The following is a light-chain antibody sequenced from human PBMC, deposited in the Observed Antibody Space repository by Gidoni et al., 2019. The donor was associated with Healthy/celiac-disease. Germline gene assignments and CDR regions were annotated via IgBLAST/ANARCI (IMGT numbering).Light chain of an antibody. J-gene: IGKJ2*04. V-gene: IGKV1-8*01. CDR2: AAS. CDR3: QQYYSSCS. CDR1: QGISSY. Sequence: AIRMTQSPSSFSASTGDRVTITCRASQGISSYLAWYQQKPGKAPKLLIYAASTLQSGGPSRFSGSGSVTDFTLTISCLQSEDFATYYCQQYYSSCSFGQGTKLEIK.